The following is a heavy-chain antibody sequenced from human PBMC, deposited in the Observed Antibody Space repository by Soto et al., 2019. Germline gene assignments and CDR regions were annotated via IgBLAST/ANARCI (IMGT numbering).Heavy chain of an antibody. CDR1: GFSFNRHW. CDR2: IKRDGSEK. CDR3: ARDPYYYDSHYYYGMDV. Sequence: PGESLKISCAASGFSFNRHWMSWVRQAPGKGLQWVASIKRDGSEKYYVDSVKGRFTISRDNVKNSLSLQMNSLRAEDTAVYYCARDPYYYDSHYYYGMDVWGQGTTVTVSS. D-gene: IGHD3-22*01. V-gene: IGHV3-7*01. J-gene: IGHJ6*02.